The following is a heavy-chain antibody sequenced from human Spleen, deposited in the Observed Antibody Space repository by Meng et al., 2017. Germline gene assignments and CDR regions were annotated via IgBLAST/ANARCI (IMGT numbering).Heavy chain of an antibody. CDR1: GFTFSRYA. D-gene: IGHD1-26*01. Sequence: EVQLLESGGGLVQPGGSLRLSCAASGFTFSRYAMSWVRQAPGKGLEWVSAISGIGATRNYADSVKGRFTISRDNSKNTLYLQMNSLRAEDTAVYYCATEEDSGSYGFDSWGQGTLVTVSS. CDR3: ATEEDSGSYGFDS. CDR2: ISGIGATR. V-gene: IGHV3-23*01. J-gene: IGHJ4*02.